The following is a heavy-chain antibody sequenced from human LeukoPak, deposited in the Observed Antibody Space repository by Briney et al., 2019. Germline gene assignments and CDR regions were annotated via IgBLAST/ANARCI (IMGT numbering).Heavy chain of an antibody. CDR2: INHSGST. D-gene: IGHD6-19*01. V-gene: IGHV4-34*01. CDR1: GGSFSGYY. J-gene: IGHJ5*02. CDR3: ARLRKQWPSRINWFDP. Sequence: SETLSLTCAVYGGSFSGYYWSWIRQPPGKGLEWIGEINHSGSTNYNPSLKSRGTISVDTSKNQFSLKLSSVTAADTAVYYCARLRKQWPSRINWFDPWGQGTLVTVSS.